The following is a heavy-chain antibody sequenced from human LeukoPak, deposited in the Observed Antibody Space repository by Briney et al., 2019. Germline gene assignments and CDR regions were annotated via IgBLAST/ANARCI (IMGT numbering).Heavy chain of an antibody. J-gene: IGHJ4*02. CDR1: GFTFSTYW. CDR2: MNNDGSIR. D-gene: IGHD1-1*01. Sequence: GGSLRPSCAASGFTFSTYWMHWVRQAPGKGLVWVSRMNNDGSIRDYADSVKGRFTISRDSAKNTLYLQMNSLRVEDTAVYYCARDQLEPSRWFDYWGQGTLVTVSS. CDR3: ARDQLEPSRWFDY. V-gene: IGHV3-74*01.